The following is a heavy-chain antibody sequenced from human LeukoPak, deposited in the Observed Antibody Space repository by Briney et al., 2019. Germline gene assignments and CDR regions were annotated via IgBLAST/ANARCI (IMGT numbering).Heavy chain of an antibody. V-gene: IGHV3-72*01. CDR1: GFTFSDHY. CDR3: ARAYTSGWCSPGY. D-gene: IGHD6-19*01. CDR2: SRNKANSYTT. J-gene: IGHJ4*02. Sequence: TGGSLRLSCAASGFTFSDHYMDWVRQAPGKGLEWVGRSRNKANSYTTDYAASVKGRFTISRDDSKNSLYLQMNGLKTEDTAVYYCARAYTSGWCSPGYWGQGTLVTVSS.